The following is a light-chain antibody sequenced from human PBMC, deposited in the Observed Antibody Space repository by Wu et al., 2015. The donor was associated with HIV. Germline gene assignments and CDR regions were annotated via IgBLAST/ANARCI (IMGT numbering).Light chain of an antibody. J-gene: IGKJ1*01. V-gene: IGKV3-15*01. CDR3: QQYNIWPPVT. CDR1: QSVNSN. CDR2: DAS. Sequence: EKLMTQSPATLSVSPGERVTLSCRASQSVNSNLAWYQQIPGQAPRLLIFDASTRATGVPARFSGSGSGTEFILTISSIQSEDSAVYFCQQYNIWPPVTFGQGTKVEIE.